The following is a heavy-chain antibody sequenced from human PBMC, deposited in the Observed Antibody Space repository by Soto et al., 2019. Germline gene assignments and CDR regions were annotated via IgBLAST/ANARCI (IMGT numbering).Heavy chain of an antibody. D-gene: IGHD6-6*01. CDR1: GFTFSSYW. V-gene: IGHV3-74*01. Sequence: EVQLVESGGGLVQPGGSLRLSCAASGFTFSSYWMHWVRQPPGKGLVWVSRIDGAGRSTNYAYSVKGRFTISRDNAKNTLYPHMHSLRAEDPARYYSARVGSTSWYLGQGTLVTVSS. CDR2: IDGAGRST. CDR3: ARVGSTSWY. J-gene: IGHJ4*02.